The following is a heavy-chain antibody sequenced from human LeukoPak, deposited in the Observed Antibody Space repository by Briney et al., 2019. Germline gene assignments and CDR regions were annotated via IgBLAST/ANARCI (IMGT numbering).Heavy chain of an antibody. D-gene: IGHD6-19*01. CDR1: GGSISTSNW. Sequence: PSETLSLTCAVSGGSISTSNWWSWVRQPPGKGLEWIGEIYHSGSTNYNPSLKSRVTISVDKSKNQFSLKLSSVTAADTAVYYCARDARPRVAVGYLDYWGQGTLVTVSS. CDR3: ARDARPRVAVGYLDY. V-gene: IGHV4-4*02. J-gene: IGHJ4*02. CDR2: IYHSGST.